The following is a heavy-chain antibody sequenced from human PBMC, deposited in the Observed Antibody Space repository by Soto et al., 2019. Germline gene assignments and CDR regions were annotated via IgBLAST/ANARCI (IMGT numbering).Heavy chain of an antibody. CDR2: ISYDGSNK. CDR1: GFTFSSYS. CDR3: AKDAPYYYDSSGYYGPFDY. V-gene: IGHV3-30*18. Sequence: GGSLRLSCAVSGFTFSSYSMHWVRQDPDMGLEWVALISYDGSNKYYADSVKGRFTISRDNSKNTLYLQMNSLRAEDTAMYYCAKDAPYYYDSSGYYGPFDYWGQGTLVTVSS. D-gene: IGHD3-22*01. J-gene: IGHJ4*02.